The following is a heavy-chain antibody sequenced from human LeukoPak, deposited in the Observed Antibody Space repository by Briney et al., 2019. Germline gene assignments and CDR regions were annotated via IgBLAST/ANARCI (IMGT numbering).Heavy chain of an antibody. Sequence: GGSLRLSCAASGYIFSNYGMHWVRQAPGKGLEWVAVMWYDESKTYYADSVKGRFTISRDKSKNTLYLQMNTLRVEDTAVYYCARAESQEWINPWGQGTLVTVSS. CDR3: ARAESQEWINP. CDR2: MWYDESKT. V-gene: IGHV3-33*01. CDR1: GYIFSNYG. J-gene: IGHJ5*02.